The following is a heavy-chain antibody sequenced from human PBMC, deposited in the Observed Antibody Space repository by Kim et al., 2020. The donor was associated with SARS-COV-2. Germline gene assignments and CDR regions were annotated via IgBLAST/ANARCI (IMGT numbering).Heavy chain of an antibody. V-gene: IGHV4-31*03. J-gene: IGHJ4*02. CDR3: ASQVVRGVIPLYYFDY. CDR2: IYYSGST. D-gene: IGHD3-10*01. Sequence: SETLSLTCTVSGGSISSGGYYWSWIRQHPGKGLEWIGYIYYSGSTYYNPSLKSRVTISVDTSKNQFSLKLSSVTAADTAVYYCASQVVRGVIPLYYFDYWGQGTLVTVSS. CDR1: GGSISSGGYY.